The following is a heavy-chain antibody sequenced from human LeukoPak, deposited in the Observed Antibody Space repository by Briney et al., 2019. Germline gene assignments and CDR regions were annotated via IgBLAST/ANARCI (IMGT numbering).Heavy chain of an antibody. Sequence: SETLSLTCTVSGGSISSYYWNWIRQPPGKGLEWIAYIYYSGNTNYNPSLKSRVTISVDTSKNQFSLKLSSVTAADTAVYYCARHRGRDGYFDYWGQGTLVTVSS. J-gene: IGHJ4*02. CDR3: ARHRGRDGYFDY. CDR2: IYYSGNT. V-gene: IGHV4-59*08. CDR1: GGSISSYY. D-gene: IGHD5-24*01.